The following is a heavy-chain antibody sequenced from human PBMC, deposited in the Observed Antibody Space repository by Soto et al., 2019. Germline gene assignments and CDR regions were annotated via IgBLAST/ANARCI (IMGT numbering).Heavy chain of an antibody. Sequence: ASVKVSCKASGGTFSSYAISWVRQAPGQGLEWMGGIIPIFGTANYAQKFQGRVTITADESTSTAYMELSSLRSEDTAVYYCARDSFGGIEMATNNPFDYWGQGTLVTVSS. D-gene: IGHD5-12*01. CDR1: GGTFSSYA. CDR3: ARDSFGGIEMATNNPFDY. V-gene: IGHV1-69*13. J-gene: IGHJ4*02. CDR2: IIPIFGTA.